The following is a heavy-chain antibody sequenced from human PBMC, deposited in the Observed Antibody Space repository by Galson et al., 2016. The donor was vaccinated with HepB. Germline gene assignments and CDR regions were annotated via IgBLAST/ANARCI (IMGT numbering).Heavy chain of an antibody. CDR2: IKKDGSEN. Sequence: SLRLSCAGSGFIFNHYWMTWIRQAPGKGLEWVANIKKDGSENNYLDPVKGRFTISRDTANNAVYLQMNSLRAEDTAVYYCAKAIGSGSFGYDYYGLDVWGQGTTVIVSS. V-gene: IGHV3-7*03. CDR3: AKAIGSGSFGYDYYGLDV. J-gene: IGHJ6*02. D-gene: IGHD3-10*01. CDR1: GFIFNHYW.